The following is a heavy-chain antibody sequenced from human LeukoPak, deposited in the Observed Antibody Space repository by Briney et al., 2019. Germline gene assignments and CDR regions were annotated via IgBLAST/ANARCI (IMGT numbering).Heavy chain of an antibody. D-gene: IGHD5-18*01. J-gene: IGHJ4*02. CDR2: IYYSGST. Sequence: SEPLSLTCTVSGVSISRYYWSWIRHPPGKGLEGIGYIYYSGSTNYNPSLKSRVTISVDTSKNQFSLKLSSVTAADTAVYYCARHMGLGYSYGYPYFDYWGQGTLVTVSS. CDR3: ARHMGLGYSYGYPYFDY. CDR1: GVSISRYY. V-gene: IGHV4-59*08.